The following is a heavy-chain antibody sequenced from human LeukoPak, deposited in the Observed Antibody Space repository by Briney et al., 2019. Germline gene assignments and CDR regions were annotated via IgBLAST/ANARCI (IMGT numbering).Heavy chain of an antibody. V-gene: IGHV3-64*01. CDR3: ARVSRSYSFLDY. D-gene: IGHD1-26*01. CDR2: ISSNGGST. Sequence: GGSLRLSCAASGFTFSSYAMHWVRQAPGKGLEYVSAISSNGGSTYYANSVKGRFTISRDNSKNTLYLQMGSLRAEDMAVYYCARVSRSYSFLDYWGQGALVTVSS. J-gene: IGHJ4*02. CDR1: GFTFSSYA.